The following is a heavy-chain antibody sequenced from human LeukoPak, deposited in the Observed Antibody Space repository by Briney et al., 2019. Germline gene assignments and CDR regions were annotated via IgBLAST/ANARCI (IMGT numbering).Heavy chain of an antibody. CDR2: ISGSGGST. J-gene: IGHJ4*02. CDR1: GFTFSSYA. V-gene: IGHV3-23*01. Sequence: QPGGSLRLSCAASGFTFSSYAMSWVRQAPGKGLEWVSAISGSGGSTYYADSVKGRFTISRDNSKDTLYLQMNSLRAEDTAVYYCAKDAVRGYSGSKQYYFDYWGQGTLVTVSS. CDR3: AKDAVRGYSGSKQYYFDY. D-gene: IGHD1-26*01.